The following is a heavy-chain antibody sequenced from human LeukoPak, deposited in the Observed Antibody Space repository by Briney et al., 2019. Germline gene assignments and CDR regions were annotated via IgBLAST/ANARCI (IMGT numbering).Heavy chain of an antibody. Sequence: GGSLRLSCAASGFTFSSYGMNWVRQAPGKGLEWVSSISTSSSYIHYADSVKGRFTISRDNAKNSLYLQMNSLRAEDTAVYYCARGTLNIPGEHGAFDYWGQGTLVTVSS. CDR3: ARGTLNIPGEHGAFDY. J-gene: IGHJ4*02. CDR2: ISTSSSYI. CDR1: GFTFSSYG. D-gene: IGHD1-14*01. V-gene: IGHV3-21*01.